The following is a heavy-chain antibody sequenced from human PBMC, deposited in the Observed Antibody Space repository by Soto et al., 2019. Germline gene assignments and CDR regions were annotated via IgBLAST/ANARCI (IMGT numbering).Heavy chain of an antibody. CDR2: ISGSGGST. J-gene: IGHJ4*02. CDR1: GFTFSSYA. CDR3: AKDHPYYDSSGYYYYFDY. V-gene: IGHV3-23*01. D-gene: IGHD3-22*01. Sequence: PGGSLRLSCAASGFTFSSYAMSWVRQAPGKGLEWVSAISGSGGSTYYADSVKGRFTISRDNSKNTPYLQMNSLRAEDTAVYYCAKDHPYYDSSGYYYYFDYWGQGTLVTVSS.